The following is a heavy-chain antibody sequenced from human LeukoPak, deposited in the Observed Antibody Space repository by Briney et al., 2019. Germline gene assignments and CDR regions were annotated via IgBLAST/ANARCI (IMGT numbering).Heavy chain of an antibody. Sequence: SETLSLTCTVSGGSVSSGDYYWSWIRQPPGKGLGWIGYIYYSGSTYYNPSLKSRVTISLDTSKNQFSLKLSSVTAADTAVYYCAWSNGSGSYRYFHHWGQGTLVTVSS. D-gene: IGHD3-10*01. CDR2: IYYSGST. CDR3: AWSNGSGSYRYFHH. J-gene: IGHJ1*01. CDR1: GGSVSSGDYY. V-gene: IGHV4-30-4*01.